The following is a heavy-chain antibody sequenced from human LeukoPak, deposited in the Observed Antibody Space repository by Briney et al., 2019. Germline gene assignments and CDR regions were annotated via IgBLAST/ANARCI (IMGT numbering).Heavy chain of an antibody. Sequence: PSETLSLTCAVYGGSFSGCYWSWIRQPPGKGLEWIGYIYYSGSTNYNPSLKSRVTISVDTSKNQFSLKLSSVTAADTAVYYCARWSNWNPYYFDYWGQGTLVTVSS. CDR3: ARWSNWNPYYFDY. D-gene: IGHD1-20*01. J-gene: IGHJ4*02. CDR2: IYYSGST. CDR1: GGSFSGCY. V-gene: IGHV4-59*01.